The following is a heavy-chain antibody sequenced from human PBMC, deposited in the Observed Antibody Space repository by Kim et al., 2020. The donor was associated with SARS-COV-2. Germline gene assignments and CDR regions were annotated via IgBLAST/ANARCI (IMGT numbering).Heavy chain of an antibody. CDR3: ARVQYSSSAYYYGMDV. Sequence: SVKGRFTISRDNAKNSLYLQRNSLRAEDTAVYYCARVQYSSSAYYYGMDVWGQGTTVTVSS. V-gene: IGHV3-21*01. D-gene: IGHD6-13*01. J-gene: IGHJ6*02.